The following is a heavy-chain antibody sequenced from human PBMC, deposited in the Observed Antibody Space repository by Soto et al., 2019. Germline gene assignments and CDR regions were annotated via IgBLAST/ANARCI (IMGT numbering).Heavy chain of an antibody. CDR1: GYTFTGYY. CDR3: ARDWITLPVAGTSEALRNYYYYGMDV. V-gene: IGHV1-2*02. Sequence: GASVKVSCKASGYTFTGYYMHWVRQAPGQGPEWMGWINPNSGGTNYAQKFQGRVTMTRDTSISTAYVELSRLRSDDTAVYYCARDWITLPVAGTSEALRNYYYYGMDVWGQGTTVTVSS. J-gene: IGHJ6*02. D-gene: IGHD6-19*01. CDR2: INPNSGGT.